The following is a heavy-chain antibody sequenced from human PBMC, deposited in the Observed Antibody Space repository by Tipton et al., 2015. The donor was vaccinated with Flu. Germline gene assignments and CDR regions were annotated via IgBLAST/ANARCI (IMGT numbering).Heavy chain of an antibody. J-gene: IGHJ5*02. CDR2: IIPNNGGT. CDR3: ARGVRSCSGSTCFHWFDP. V-gene: IGHV1-2*06. D-gene: IGHD2-2*01. CDR1: GYTFTGYF. Sequence: QLVQSGAEVKKPGASVKVSCKASGYTFTGYFMHWVRQAPGQGLEWMGRIIPNNGGTNYAQKFRGRVTMTRDTSTSTAYMELSSLTSDDTAVYYCARGVRSCSGSTCFHWFDPWGQGTLVTFSS.